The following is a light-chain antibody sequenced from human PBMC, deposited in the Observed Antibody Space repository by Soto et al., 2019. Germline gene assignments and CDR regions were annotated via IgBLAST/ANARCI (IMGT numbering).Light chain of an antibody. J-gene: IGKJ5*01. V-gene: IGKV3-15*01. CDR2: GIS. CDR3: QQYSKWPIT. CDR1: QSVNSN. Sequence: MVITKSTIILPEPPEFATYFSHRPSQSVNSNYLAWYQQHLGQPPRLLIYGISTRATGIPARFSGSGSGTEFSLTISSLQSEDFAVYYCQQYSKWPITFGQGTRLEIK.